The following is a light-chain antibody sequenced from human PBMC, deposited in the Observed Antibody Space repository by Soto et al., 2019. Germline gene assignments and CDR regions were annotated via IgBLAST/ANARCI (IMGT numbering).Light chain of an antibody. Sequence: DIQMTQSPSSLSASVGDRVTITCRVSQGINNYLAWYQKKPGEAPNLLIYDASTLQSGVPSRFSGGGSGTDFTLTISSLQPEDVASYYCQRYNTAVMAFGPWTRLDI. CDR1: QGINNY. V-gene: IGKV1-27*01. CDR2: DAS. CDR3: QRYNTAVMA. J-gene: IGKJ5*01.